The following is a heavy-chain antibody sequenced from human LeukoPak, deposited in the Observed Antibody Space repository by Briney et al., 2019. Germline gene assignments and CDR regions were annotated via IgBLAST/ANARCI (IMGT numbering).Heavy chain of an antibody. CDR1: GGSFSGYY. Sequence: SETLSLTCAVYGGSFSGYYWSWIRKPPGKGLEWIGEINHSGSTNYNPSLKSRVTISVDTSKNQFSLKLSSVTAADTAVYYCARATIAATLDYWGQGTLVTVSS. V-gene: IGHV4-34*01. CDR3: ARATIAATLDY. D-gene: IGHD6-6*01. J-gene: IGHJ4*02. CDR2: INHSGST.